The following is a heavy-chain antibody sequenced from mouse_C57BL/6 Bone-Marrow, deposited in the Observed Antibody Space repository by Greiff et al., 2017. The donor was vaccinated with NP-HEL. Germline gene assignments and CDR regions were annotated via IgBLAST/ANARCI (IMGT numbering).Heavy chain of an antibody. D-gene: IGHD2-2*01. V-gene: IGHV14-4*01. CDR1: GFNIKDDY. J-gene: IGHJ4*01. Sequence: VQLQQSGAELVRPGASVKLSCTASGFNIKDDYMHWVKQRPEQGLEWIGWIDPENGDTEYASKFQGKATITADTSSNTAYLQLSSLTSEDTAVYYCTTRWLRDYAMDYWGQGTSVTVSS. CDR3: TTRWLRDYAMDY. CDR2: IDPENGDT.